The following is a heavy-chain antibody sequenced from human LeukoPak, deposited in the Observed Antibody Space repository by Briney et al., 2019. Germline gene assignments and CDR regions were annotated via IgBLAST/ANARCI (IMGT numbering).Heavy chain of an antibody. Sequence: SETLSLTCTVSGASINRGSYYWSWIRQPPGKGLEWIGYIYYSGSTNYNPSLKSRVTISVDTSKNQFSLKLSSVTAADTAVYYCARAKWSDYGGTSDAFDIWGQGTMVTVSS. D-gene: IGHD4-23*01. J-gene: IGHJ3*02. CDR1: GASINRGSYY. CDR2: IYYSGST. V-gene: IGHV4-61*01. CDR3: ARAKWSDYGGTSDAFDI.